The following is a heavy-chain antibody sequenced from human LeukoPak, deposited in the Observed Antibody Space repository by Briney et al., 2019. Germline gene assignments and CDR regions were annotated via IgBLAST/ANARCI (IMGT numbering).Heavy chain of an antibody. CDR1: GGPISSGVYY. D-gene: IGHD4/OR15-4a*01. V-gene: IGHV4-31*03. Sequence: SETLSLTCTVSGGPISSGVYYWSWIRQHPGKGLEWVGYISDRGSTYYNPSLKSRVTVSVDTSKSQFSLKVSSVTAADTAVYYCARGARMTFDYWGQGTLVTVSS. CDR3: ARGARMTFDY. CDR2: ISDRGST. J-gene: IGHJ4*02.